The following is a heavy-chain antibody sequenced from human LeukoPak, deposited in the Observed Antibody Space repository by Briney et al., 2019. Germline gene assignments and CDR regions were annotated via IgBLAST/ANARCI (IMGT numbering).Heavy chain of an antibody. CDR3: AKDVVVVAAVYYYGMDV. Sequence: GGSLRLSCAAPGFTFSRYGMHWVRQAPGKGLEWVAVISYDGSNKYYVDSVKGRFTISRDNSKNTLYLQMNSLRAEDTAVYYCAKDVVVVAAVYYYGMDVWGQGTMVTVSS. CDR1: GFTFSRYG. D-gene: IGHD2-15*01. V-gene: IGHV3-30*18. J-gene: IGHJ6*02. CDR2: ISYDGSNK.